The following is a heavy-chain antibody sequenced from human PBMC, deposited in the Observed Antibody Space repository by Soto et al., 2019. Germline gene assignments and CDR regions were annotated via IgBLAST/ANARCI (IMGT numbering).Heavy chain of an antibody. J-gene: IGHJ4*02. D-gene: IGHD6-13*01. Sequence: QVQLVQSGAEVKKPGASVKVSCKASGYIFTNYYIHWVRQAPGQGLEWMAIINPLPTSGSTNYGQEFRGRVTVTRDTSTSTVYMELSSLRSDDTAIYYCARDLAAAAYWGQGTLVTVSS. CDR3: ARDLAAAAY. CDR1: GYIFTNYY. V-gene: IGHV1-46*01. CDR2: INPLPTSGST.